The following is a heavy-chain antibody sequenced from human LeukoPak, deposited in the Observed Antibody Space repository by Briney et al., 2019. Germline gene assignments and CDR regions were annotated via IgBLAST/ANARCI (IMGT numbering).Heavy chain of an antibody. Sequence: GESLKISCKGSGYSFTSYWIGWVRQMPGKGLEWMGIIYPGDSDTRYSPSFQGQVTISADKSISTAYLQWSSLKASDTAMYYCARQPNYDFWSGSSDWFDPWGQGTLVTVSS. V-gene: IGHV5-51*01. J-gene: IGHJ5*02. D-gene: IGHD3-3*01. CDR3: ARQPNYDFWSGSSDWFDP. CDR1: GYSFTSYW. CDR2: IYPGDSDT.